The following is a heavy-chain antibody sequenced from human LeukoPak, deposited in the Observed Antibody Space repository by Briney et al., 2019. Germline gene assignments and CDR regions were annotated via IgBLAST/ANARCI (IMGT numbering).Heavy chain of an antibody. J-gene: IGHJ4*02. V-gene: IGHV4-39*01. Sequence: TSETLSLTFTVSGGSISSSNYYWSWIRQPPGKELEWIASINYGGTTYYTPSLKSRVTISVDTSRNQFSLRLSSVTAADPAVYLCARYVVFGSGKFYFDYWGQGSLVTVSS. D-gene: IGHD3-10*01. CDR3: ARYVVFGSGKFYFDY. CDR2: INYGGTT. CDR1: GGSISSSNYY.